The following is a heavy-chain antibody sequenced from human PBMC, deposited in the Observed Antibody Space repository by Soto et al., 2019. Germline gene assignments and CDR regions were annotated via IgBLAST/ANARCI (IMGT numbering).Heavy chain of an antibody. J-gene: IGHJ4*02. Sequence: SETLSLTCTVSGGSIRSGGYYWSWIRQTPGKGLEWIGYIYYSGSTYYNPSLKSRVTISVDTSKNQFSLKLSSVTAADTAVYYCARAARHYDFWSGYYTLYYFDYWGQGTLVTVSS. V-gene: IGHV4-30-4*01. CDR1: GGSIRSGGYY. CDR2: IYYSGST. D-gene: IGHD3-3*01. CDR3: ARAARHYDFWSGYYTLYYFDY.